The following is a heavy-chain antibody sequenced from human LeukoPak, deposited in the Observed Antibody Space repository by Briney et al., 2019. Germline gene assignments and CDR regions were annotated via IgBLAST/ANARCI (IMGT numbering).Heavy chain of an antibody. D-gene: IGHD4-17*01. CDR2: IYYTGST. CDR3: TRGVTTFDY. V-gene: IGHV4-59*01. Sequence: SETLSLTCAVYGGSFSGYYWSWIRQPPGKGLEWIGYIYYTGSTDYNPSLESRVTISVDTSKNQFSLKLNSVTAADTAMYYCTRGVTTFDYWGQGTLVTVSS. CDR1: GGSFSGYY. J-gene: IGHJ4*02.